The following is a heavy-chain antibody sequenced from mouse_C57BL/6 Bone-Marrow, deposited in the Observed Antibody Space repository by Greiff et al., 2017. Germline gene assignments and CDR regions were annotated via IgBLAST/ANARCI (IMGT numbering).Heavy chain of an antibody. CDR2: INPNNGGT. J-gene: IGHJ3*01. Sequence: EVQLQQSGPELVKPGASVKISCKASGYTFTDYYMNWVKQSPGQSLEWIGDINPNNGGTSYNQKFKGKATLTVDKSSSTAYMELRSLTSEDSAVYYCARRLRLRWFAYWGQGTLVTVSA. V-gene: IGHV1-26*01. CDR3: ARRLRLRWFAY. D-gene: IGHD3-2*02. CDR1: GYTFTDYY.